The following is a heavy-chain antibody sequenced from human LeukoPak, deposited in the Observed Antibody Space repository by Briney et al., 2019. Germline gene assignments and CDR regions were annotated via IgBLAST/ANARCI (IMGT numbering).Heavy chain of an antibody. Sequence: GGSLRLSCAASGFTFDDYAMHWVRQAPGKGLEWVSGISWNSGSIGYADSVKGRFTISRDNAKNSLYLQMNSLRAEDTALYYCAKDPRITMVFAFDVWGQGTMVTVSS. CDR1: GFTFDDYA. V-gene: IGHV3-9*01. J-gene: IGHJ3*01. CDR2: ISWNSGSI. CDR3: AKDPRITMVFAFDV. D-gene: IGHD3-10*01.